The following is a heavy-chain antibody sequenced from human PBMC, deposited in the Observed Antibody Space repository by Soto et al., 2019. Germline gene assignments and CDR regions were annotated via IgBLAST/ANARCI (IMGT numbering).Heavy chain of an antibody. CDR1: GGSISSSSYY. CDR2: IYYSGST. CDR3: ARIWFGRYYMDV. J-gene: IGHJ6*03. D-gene: IGHD3-10*01. Sequence: SETLSLTCTVSGGSISSSSYYWGWIRQPPGKGLEWIGSIYYSGSTYYNPSLKSRVTISVDTSKNQFSLKLSSVTAADTAVYYCARIWFGRYYMDVWGKGTTVTVSS. V-gene: IGHV4-39*01.